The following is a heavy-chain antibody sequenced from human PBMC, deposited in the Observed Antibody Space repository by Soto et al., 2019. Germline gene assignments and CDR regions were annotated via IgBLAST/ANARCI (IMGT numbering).Heavy chain of an antibody. CDR3: ARNRGYGPGSDY. D-gene: IGHD3-10*01. V-gene: IGHV4-31*03. CDR1: GGSISSGGYY. J-gene: IGHJ4*02. Sequence: SETLSLTCTVSGGSISSGGYYWSWIRQHPGKGLEWIGYIYYSGSTYYNPSLKSRVTISVDTSKNQFSLKLSSVTAADTAVYYWARNRGYGPGSDYWGQGTLVTVSS. CDR2: IYYSGST.